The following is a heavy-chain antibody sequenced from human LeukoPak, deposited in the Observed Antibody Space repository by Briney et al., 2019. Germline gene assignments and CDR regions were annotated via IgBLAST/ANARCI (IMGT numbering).Heavy chain of an antibody. CDR1: GGTFSSYA. CDR3: ARGGGTYYYYGMDV. V-gene: IGHV1-69*13. Sequence: SVKVSCKASGGTFSSYAISWVRQAPGQGLEWMGGIIPIFGTANHAQKFQGRVTITADESTSSAYMELSSLRSEDTAVYYCARGGGTYYYYGMDVWGQGTTVTVSS. D-gene: IGHD2-15*01. CDR2: IIPIFGTA. J-gene: IGHJ6*02.